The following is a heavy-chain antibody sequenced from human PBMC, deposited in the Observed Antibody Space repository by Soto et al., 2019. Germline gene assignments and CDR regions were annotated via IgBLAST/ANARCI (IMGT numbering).Heavy chain of an antibody. CDR2: ISGSGGST. D-gene: IGHD6-19*01. V-gene: IGHV3-23*01. CDR1: GFPFSSYA. Sequence: GGSLRLSCAASGFPFSSYAMSWVRQAPGKGLEWVSAISGSGGSTYYADSVKGRFTISRDNSKNTLYLQMNSLRAEDTAVYYCAKATVEQWLALFDYWGQGTLVTVSS. CDR3: AKATVEQWLALFDY. J-gene: IGHJ4*02.